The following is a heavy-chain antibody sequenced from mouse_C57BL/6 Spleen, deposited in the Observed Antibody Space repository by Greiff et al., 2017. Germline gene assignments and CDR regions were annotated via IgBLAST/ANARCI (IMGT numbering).Heavy chain of an antibody. CDR2: IDPSDSYT. J-gene: IGHJ1*03. V-gene: IGHV1-50*01. CDR3: ARAPYYYGSSRGYVDV. Sequence: QVQLQQPGAELVKPGASVKLSCKASGYTFTSYWMQWVKQRPGQGLEWIGEIDPSDSYTNYNPKFKGQATLTVDTSSSPAYMQLSSLTAEDAAVYYCARAPYYYGSSRGYVDVWGTGTTGTVAS. D-gene: IGHD1-1*01. CDR1: GYTFTSYW.